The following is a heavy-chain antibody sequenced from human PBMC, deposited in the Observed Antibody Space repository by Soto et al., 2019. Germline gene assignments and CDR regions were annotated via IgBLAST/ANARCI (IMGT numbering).Heavy chain of an antibody. J-gene: IGHJ6*02. V-gene: IGHV4-34*01. Sequence: SETLSLTCAVYGGSFSGYYWSCIRQPPGKGLEWIGEINHSGSTNYNPSLTSRVTISVDTSKNQFSLKLSSVTAADTAVYYCARWGSSSWQNYYYGMDVWGQGTTVTVSS. CDR1: GGSFSGYY. D-gene: IGHD6-13*01. CDR3: ARWGSSSWQNYYYGMDV. CDR2: INHSGST.